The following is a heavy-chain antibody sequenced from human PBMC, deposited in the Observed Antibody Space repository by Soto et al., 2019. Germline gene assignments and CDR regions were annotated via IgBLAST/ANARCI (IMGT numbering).Heavy chain of an antibody. V-gene: IGHV1-69*13. CDR2: IIPIFGTA. Sequence: SVKVSCKASGGTFSSYAISWVRQAPGQGLEWRGGIIPIFGTANYAQKFQGRVTITADESTSTAYMELSSLRSEDTAVYYCASRNYYDSSGYGAFDIWGQGTMVTVSS. J-gene: IGHJ3*02. CDR1: GGTFSSYA. D-gene: IGHD3-22*01. CDR3: ASRNYYDSSGYGAFDI.